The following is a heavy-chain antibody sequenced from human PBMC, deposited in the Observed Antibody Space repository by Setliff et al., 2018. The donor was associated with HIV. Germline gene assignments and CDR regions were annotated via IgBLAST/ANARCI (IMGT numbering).Heavy chain of an antibody. CDR2: IWYDGSNK. CDR1: GFTFSNYA. D-gene: IGHD3-3*01. V-gene: IGHV3-30*02. Sequence: GGSLRLSCAASGFTFSNYAMHWARQAPGKGLEWVAVIWYDGSNKYYADSVKGRFTISRDNSKNTLYLEMNSLRAEDTAVYYCAKDTGDNDFWSGYRNYYGMDVWGQGTTVTVSS. CDR3: AKDTGDNDFWSGYRNYYGMDV. J-gene: IGHJ6*02.